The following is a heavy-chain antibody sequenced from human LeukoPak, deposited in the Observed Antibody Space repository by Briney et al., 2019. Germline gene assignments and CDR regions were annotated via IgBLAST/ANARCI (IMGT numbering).Heavy chain of an antibody. CDR3: ARVPRGDYYYYYGMDV. CDR1: GFTVSSNY. J-gene: IGHJ6*02. CDR2: IYSGGST. V-gene: IGHV3-53*01. D-gene: IGHD3-16*01. Sequence: PGGSLRLSCAASGFTVSSNYMSWVRQAPGKGLEWVSVIYSGGSTYYADSVKGRFTISRDNSKNTLYLQMNSLRAEDTAVYYCARVPRGDYYYYYGMDVWGQGTTVTVSS.